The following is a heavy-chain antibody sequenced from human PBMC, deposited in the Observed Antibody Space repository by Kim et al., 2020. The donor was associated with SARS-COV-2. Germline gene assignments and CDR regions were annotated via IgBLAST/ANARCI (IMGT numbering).Heavy chain of an antibody. Sequence: YYNPSHQSRVTISVDTYKNQFSLTLTSVTAADTAVYYCARYMARGGGFDYWGQGTLVTVSS. D-gene: IGHD3-10*01. J-gene: IGHJ4*02. CDR3: ARYMARGGGFDY. V-gene: IGHV4-31*02.